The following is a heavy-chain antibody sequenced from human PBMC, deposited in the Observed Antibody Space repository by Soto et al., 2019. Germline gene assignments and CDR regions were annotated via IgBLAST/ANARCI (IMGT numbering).Heavy chain of an antibody. J-gene: IGHJ3*02. Sequence: EVQLVESGGGLVQPGGSLRLSCAASGFTCSSYEMNWVRQAPGKGLEWVSYISSSGSTIYYADSVKGRFTISRDNAKNSLYLQRNSLRAEDTAVYYCARVAYYYDSSDAFDSWGQGTMVTVSS. V-gene: IGHV3-48*03. CDR1: GFTCSSYE. CDR3: ARVAYYYDSSDAFDS. CDR2: ISSSGSTI. D-gene: IGHD3-22*01.